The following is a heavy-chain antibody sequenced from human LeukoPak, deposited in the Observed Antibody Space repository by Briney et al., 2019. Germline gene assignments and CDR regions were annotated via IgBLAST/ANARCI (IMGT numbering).Heavy chain of an antibody. CDR2: ISAYNGNT. Sequence: ASVKVSCKASGYTFTSYGISWVRQAPGQGLEWMGWISAYNGNTNYTQNLQGRVTMTTDTSTSTAYMELRSLRSDDTAVYYCARPPRTLYCRVIGCLNWFDPWGQGTLVTVSS. V-gene: IGHV1-18*01. CDR1: GYTFTSYG. J-gene: IGHJ5*02. CDR3: ARPPRTLYCRVIGCLNWFDP. D-gene: IGHD2-15*01.